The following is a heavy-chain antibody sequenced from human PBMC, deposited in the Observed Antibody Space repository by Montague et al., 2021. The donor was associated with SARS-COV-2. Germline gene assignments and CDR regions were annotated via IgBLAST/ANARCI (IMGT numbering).Heavy chain of an antibody. D-gene: IGHD5-12*01. J-gene: IGHJ4*02. Sequence: SETLSLTCIVSGSSVRSYYWSWIRQPPGKGLEWIGYIYDSGSTNYNPSLNSRVTISVDTSKNQFSLKLSSVTAADTAVYYCARENTVATFGGPYYIDSWGQGTLVTVSA. CDR2: IYDSGST. CDR1: GSSVRSYY. CDR3: ARENTVATFGGPYYIDS. V-gene: IGHV4-59*02.